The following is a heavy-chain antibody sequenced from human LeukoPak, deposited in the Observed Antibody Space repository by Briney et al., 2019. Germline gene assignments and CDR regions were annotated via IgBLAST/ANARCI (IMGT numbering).Heavy chain of an antibody. J-gene: IGHJ6*02. CDR3: VEDRSSGPHYYYGMDV. CDR2: ISYLGDDQ. CDR1: GFTFSSYG. Sequence: GGSLRLSCAASGFTFSSYGMHWVCQAPGKGLEWVAVISYLGDDQFYAESVQGRFTISRDNSKKTVFLQMNSLRGEDSAVYFCVEDRSSGPHYYYGMDVWGQGTTVIVSS. D-gene: IGHD6-25*01. V-gene: IGHV3-30*18.